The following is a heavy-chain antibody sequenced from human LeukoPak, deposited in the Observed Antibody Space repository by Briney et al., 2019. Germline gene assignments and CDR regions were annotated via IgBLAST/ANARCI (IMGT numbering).Heavy chain of an antibody. Sequence: SETLSLTCSVAGGSISGYYWMWIRQPPGKGLEWIGYLYYSGDTKYSPSLKSRVTISEDTSKNQASLKLRPVTAADTAVYYCARGVAGSGSTPNYWGQGTLVTVSS. CDR2: LYYSGDT. CDR1: GGSISGYY. J-gene: IGHJ4*02. V-gene: IGHV4-59*01. CDR3: ARGVAGSGSTPNY. D-gene: IGHD1-26*01.